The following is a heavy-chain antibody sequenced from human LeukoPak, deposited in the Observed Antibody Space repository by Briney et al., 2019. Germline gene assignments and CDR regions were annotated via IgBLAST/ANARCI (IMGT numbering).Heavy chain of an antibody. J-gene: IGHJ5*02. CDR3: AKCSTSAYTTGWCNWIDP. Sequence: GGSLRLSCVASGFTFTSDAMNWVRQAPGKGLEWVSSTVSRGTTQYADSVKGRFTVSRDTSKNTLYLQMNSPRADDTAVYYCAKCSTSAYTTGWCNWIDPWGQGTLVTVSS. CDR1: GFTFTSDA. D-gene: IGHD6-19*01. CDR2: TVSRGTT. V-gene: IGHV3-23*01.